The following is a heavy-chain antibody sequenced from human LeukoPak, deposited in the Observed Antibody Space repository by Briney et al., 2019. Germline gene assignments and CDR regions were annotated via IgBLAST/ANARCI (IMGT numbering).Heavy chain of an antibody. V-gene: IGHV3-30*18. CDR3: AKDRIQLWLGNGMDV. Sequence: GGSLRLSCAASGFTFSSYGMHWVRQAPGKGLEWVAVISYDGSNKYYADSVKGRFTISRDNSKNTLYLQMNSLRAEDTAVYYCAKDRIQLWLGNGMDVWGQGTTVTVSS. D-gene: IGHD5-18*01. CDR2: ISYDGSNK. J-gene: IGHJ6*02. CDR1: GFTFSSYG.